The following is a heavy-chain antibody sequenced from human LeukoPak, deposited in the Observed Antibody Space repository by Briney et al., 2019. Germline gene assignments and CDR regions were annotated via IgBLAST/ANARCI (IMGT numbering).Heavy chain of an antibody. CDR3: ARLGTNLYCSSTSCWDY. Sequence: SETLSLTCTVSGYSISSGYYWGWIRQPPGKGLEWIGSIYHSGSTYYNPSLKSRVTISVDTSKNQFSLKLSSVTAADTAVYYCARLGTNLYCSSTSCWDYWGQGTLVTVSS. CDR1: GYSISSGYY. V-gene: IGHV4-38-2*02. D-gene: IGHD2-2*01. CDR2: IYHSGST. J-gene: IGHJ4*02.